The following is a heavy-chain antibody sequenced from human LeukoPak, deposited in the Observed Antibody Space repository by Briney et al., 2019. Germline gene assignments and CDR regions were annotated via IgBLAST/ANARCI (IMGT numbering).Heavy chain of an antibody. Sequence: EASVKVSCKASGYTFTSYDINWVRQATGQGLEWMGWMNPNSGNTGYAQKFQGRVTMTRNTSISTAYMELSSLRSEDTAVYYCARAARDCSGGSCYSVRFDPWGQGTLVTVSS. CDR1: GYTFTSYD. CDR2: MNPNSGNT. J-gene: IGHJ5*02. D-gene: IGHD2-15*01. V-gene: IGHV1-8*01. CDR3: ARAARDCSGGSCYSVRFDP.